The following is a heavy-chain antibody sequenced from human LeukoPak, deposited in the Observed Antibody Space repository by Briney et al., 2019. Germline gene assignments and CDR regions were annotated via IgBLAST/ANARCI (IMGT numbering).Heavy chain of an antibody. D-gene: IGHD3-10*01. V-gene: IGHV4-59*01. CDR1: GGSISSYY. J-gene: IGHJ4*02. CDR3: ARYIPRGGIDY. Sequence: SETLSLTCTVPGGSISSYYWSWIRQPPGKGLEWIGYIYYSGSTNYNPSLKSRVTISVDTSKNQFSLKLSSVTAADTAVYYCARYIPRGGIDYWGQGTLVTVSS. CDR2: IYYSGST.